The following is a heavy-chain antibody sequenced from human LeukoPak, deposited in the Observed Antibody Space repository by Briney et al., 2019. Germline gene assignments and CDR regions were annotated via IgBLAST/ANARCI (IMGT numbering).Heavy chain of an antibody. CDR3: AKDNPIFGVVISYGMDV. Sequence: GGSLRLSCAASGFTFSSYAMSWVRQAPGKGLEWVSAISGSGGSTYYADSVKGRFTISRDNSKSTLYLQMNSLRAEDTAVYYCAKDNPIFGVVISYGMDVWGQGTTVTVSS. CDR1: GFTFSSYA. J-gene: IGHJ6*02. CDR2: ISGSGGST. V-gene: IGHV3-23*01. D-gene: IGHD3-3*01.